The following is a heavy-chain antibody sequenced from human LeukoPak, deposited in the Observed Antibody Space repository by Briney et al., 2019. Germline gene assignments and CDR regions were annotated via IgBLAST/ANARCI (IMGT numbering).Heavy chain of an antibody. CDR3: AKEGRGGASDY. V-gene: IGHV1-2*02. CDR1: GYTFTSYH. D-gene: IGHD3-10*01. Sequence: ASVKVSCTASGYTFTSYHMHWVRQAPGQGLEWVGLSNPNTGGTNYAPTLQGRVSITRDTSISTAYMQLNSLRSDDTAVYYCAKEGRGGASDYGGQGTLVTVSS. CDR2: SNPNTGGT. J-gene: IGHJ4*02.